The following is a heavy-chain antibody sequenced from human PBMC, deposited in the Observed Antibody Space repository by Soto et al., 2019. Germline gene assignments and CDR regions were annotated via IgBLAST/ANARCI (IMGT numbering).Heavy chain of an antibody. V-gene: IGHV3-23*01. J-gene: IGHJ4*02. D-gene: IGHD1-26*01. Sequence: GGSLRLSCAASGLIFSGYARSWVRQAPGKGLECVACISGSGDKTFYADSVKGRFTISRDNSKNTVSLHMNSLRVDDTAVYFCAKDRFGIVGPVDYWGPGTLVTVSS. CDR3: AKDRFGIVGPVDY. CDR1: GLIFSGYA. CDR2: ISGSGDKT.